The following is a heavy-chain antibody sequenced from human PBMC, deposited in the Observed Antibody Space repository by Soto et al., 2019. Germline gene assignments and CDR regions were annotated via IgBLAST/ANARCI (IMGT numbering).Heavy chain of an antibody. V-gene: IGHV3-23*01. J-gene: IGHJ6*02. CDR2: ISGSGGST. CDR1: RFTFSSYA. CDR3: VQEMAIFTGYYYYYGMDV. D-gene: IGHD3-9*01. Sequence: GGSLRLSCAASRFTFSSYAMSWVRQAPGKGLEWVSAISGSGGSTYYADSVKGRFTISRDNSKNTLYLQMNSLRAEDTAVYYCVQEMAIFTGYYYYYGMDVWGQGTTVTVSS.